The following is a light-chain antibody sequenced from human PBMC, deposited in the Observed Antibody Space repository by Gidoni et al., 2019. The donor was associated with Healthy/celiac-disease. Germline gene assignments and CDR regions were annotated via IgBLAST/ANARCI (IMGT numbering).Light chain of an antibody. Sequence: DIQMTQSPSSLSPSVGDRVTITCRASQSISSNLNWYQQKPGQAPKLLIKAAASLKSRVTSRFSGSGSGTDVTLTISSRQPAEYATDYCQQSYTNPARTFGGGTKVEIK. CDR3: QQSYTNPART. CDR2: AAA. V-gene: IGKV1-39*01. CDR1: QSISSN. J-gene: IGKJ4*02.